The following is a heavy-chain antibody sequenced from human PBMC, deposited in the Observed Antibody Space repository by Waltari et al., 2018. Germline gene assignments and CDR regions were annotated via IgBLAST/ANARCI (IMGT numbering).Heavy chain of an antibody. Sequence: AMHWVRQAPGKGLEWVSGISWNSGSIGYADSVKGRFTISRDNAKNSLYLQMNSLRAEDTALYYCAKDINTAMVLYGMDVWGQGTTVTVSS. CDR2: ISWNSGSI. D-gene: IGHD5-18*01. V-gene: IGHV3-9*01. J-gene: IGHJ6*02. CDR3: AKDINTAMVLYGMDV. CDR1: A.